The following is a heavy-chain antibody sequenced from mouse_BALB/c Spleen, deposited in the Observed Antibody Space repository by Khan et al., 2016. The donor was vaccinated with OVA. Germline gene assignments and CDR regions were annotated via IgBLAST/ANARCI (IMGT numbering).Heavy chain of an antibody. CDR2: INYSGGT. J-gene: IGHJ3*01. V-gene: IGHV3-2*02. CDR3: ERWFAY. CDR1: GYSITSDYA. Sequence: EVQLHESGPGLVTPSQSLSLTCTVTGYSITSDYAWNWIRQFPGNKLEWMVYINYSGGTSYLPSLTSRISITRDTSRNQFFLQLNSVTTEDSATYYGERWFAYWGQGTLVTVS.